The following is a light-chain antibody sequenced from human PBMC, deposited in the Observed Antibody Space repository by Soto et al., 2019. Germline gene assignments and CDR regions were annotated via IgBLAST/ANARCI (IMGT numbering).Light chain of an antibody. V-gene: IGLV1-44*01. CDR1: SSNIGSNT. CDR3: AAWDDSLNGFYV. CDR2: SNN. Sequence: LTQPPSASGTPGQRVTISCSGSSSNIGSNTVNWYQQLPGTAPKLLIYSNNQRPSGVPDRFSGSKSGTSASLAISGLQSEDEADYYCAAWDDSLNGFYVFGTGTKVTVL. J-gene: IGLJ1*01.